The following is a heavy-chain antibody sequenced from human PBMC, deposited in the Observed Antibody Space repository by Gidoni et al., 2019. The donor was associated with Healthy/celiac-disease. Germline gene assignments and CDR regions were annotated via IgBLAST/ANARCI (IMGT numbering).Heavy chain of an antibody. V-gene: IGHV3-7*01. Sequence: EVQLVESGGGLVQPGGSLRLSCAASGFTFSSYWMSWVRQAPGKGLEWVANIKQDGSEKYYVDSVKGRFTISRDNAKNSLYLQMNSLRAEDTAVYYCARELQGESWYYDILTGYYYYYYGMDVWGQGTTVTVSS. CDR2: IKQDGSEK. J-gene: IGHJ6*02. CDR3: ARELQGESWYYDILTGYYYYYYGMDV. D-gene: IGHD3-9*01. CDR1: GFTFSSYW.